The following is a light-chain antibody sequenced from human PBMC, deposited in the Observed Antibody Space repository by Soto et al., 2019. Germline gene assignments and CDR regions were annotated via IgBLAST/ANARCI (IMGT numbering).Light chain of an antibody. CDR1: SSDIGGYNY. CDR2: DVN. Sequence: QSVLTQPASVSGSPGQSITISCTGSSSDIGGYNYVSWYQQHPGKAPKLMIYDVNNRPSGVSDRFSGSKSGSTASLTISGLQAEDEADYYCSSYSSSRNLLFGGGTKLTVL. J-gene: IGLJ2*01. CDR3: SSYSSSRNLL. V-gene: IGLV2-14*03.